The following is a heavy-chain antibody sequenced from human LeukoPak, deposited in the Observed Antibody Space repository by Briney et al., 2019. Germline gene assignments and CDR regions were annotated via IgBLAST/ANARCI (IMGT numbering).Heavy chain of an antibody. Sequence: GGSLRLSCAASGFTFSSYDMTWVRQAPGRGLEWVSSIRPSGDNTYYGDSVKGRFTISRDNSKNTVYLQMNSLRAEDTAVYYCAKDYDILTGTRRGDFDYWGQGTLVTVSS. CDR1: GFTFSSYD. CDR3: AKDYDILTGTRRGDFDY. CDR2: IRPSGDNT. D-gene: IGHD3-9*01. V-gene: IGHV3-23*01. J-gene: IGHJ4*02.